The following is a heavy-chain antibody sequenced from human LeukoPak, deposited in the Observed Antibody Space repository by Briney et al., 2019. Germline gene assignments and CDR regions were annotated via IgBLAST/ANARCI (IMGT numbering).Heavy chain of an antibody. V-gene: IGHV4-34*01. D-gene: IGHD3-10*01. J-gene: IGHJ6*04. Sequence: SETLSLTCAVYGGSFSGYYWSWIRQPPGKGLEWIGEINHSGSTNYNPSLKSRVTISVDTSKTQFSLKLSSVTAADTAVYYCARGQGRGYYYGMDVWGKGTKVTVSS. CDR3: ARGQGRGYYYGMDV. CDR2: INHSGST. CDR1: GGSFSGYY.